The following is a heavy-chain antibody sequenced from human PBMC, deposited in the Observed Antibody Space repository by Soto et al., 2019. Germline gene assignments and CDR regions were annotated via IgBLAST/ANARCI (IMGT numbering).Heavy chain of an antibody. CDR3: AKARKYSSPYDS. CDR1: GFMFGSYA. V-gene: IGHV3-23*01. CDR2: ISGGGSTK. J-gene: IGHJ5*01. Sequence: EVQLLESGGGLVQPGGSLRLSCATSGFMFGSYAMNWVRQAPGKGLEWVSVISGGGSTKNYADSVRGRFTTSRDSTTDTVYLQMYSLRVEDTAVYYCAKARKYSSPYDSWGQGTLVTVSS. D-gene: IGHD6-19*01.